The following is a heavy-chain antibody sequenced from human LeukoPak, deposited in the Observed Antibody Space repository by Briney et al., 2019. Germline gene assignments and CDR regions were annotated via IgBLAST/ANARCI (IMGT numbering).Heavy chain of an antibody. Sequence: SETLSLTCAVYGGSFSGYYWSWIRQPPGKGLEWIGEINHSGSTNYNPSLKSRVTISVDTSKNQFSLKLSSVTAADTAVYHCARGLGYCSGGSCYSDYWGQGTLVTVSS. CDR1: GGSFSGYY. V-gene: IGHV4-34*01. D-gene: IGHD2-15*01. CDR3: ARGLGYCSGGSCYSDY. CDR2: INHSGST. J-gene: IGHJ4*02.